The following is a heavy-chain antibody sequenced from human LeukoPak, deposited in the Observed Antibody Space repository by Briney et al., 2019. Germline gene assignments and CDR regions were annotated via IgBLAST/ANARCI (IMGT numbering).Heavy chain of an antibody. CDR3: VRDYENLTGSKTRFHY. CDR2: ISSSSSYI. D-gene: IGHD3-9*01. CDR1: GFSFDDYG. J-gene: IGHJ4*02. Sequence: PGGSLRLSCATSGFSFDDYGMSWVRQAPGKGLEWVSCISSSSSYIYYANSVKGRFTISRDNAKNSLYLQMNSLRAEDMAVYYCVRDYENLTGSKTRFHYWGQGTLVTVSS. V-gene: IGHV3-21*01.